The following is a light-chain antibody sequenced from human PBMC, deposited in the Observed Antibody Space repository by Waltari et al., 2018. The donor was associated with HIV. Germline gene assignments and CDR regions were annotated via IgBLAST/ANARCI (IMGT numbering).Light chain of an antibody. Sequence: QSALTQPASVSGSPGQSITISCTGTSSDVGDYNLVSWYQQHPGKAPKLLIYEGSKRPSVVSNRFAGSKSGNTASLTISGLESEDEANYDCCAYAIRSLVFGGGTKLTVL. CDR2: EGS. V-gene: IGLV2-23*01. J-gene: IGLJ3*02. CDR1: SSDVGDYNL. CDR3: CAYAIRSLV.